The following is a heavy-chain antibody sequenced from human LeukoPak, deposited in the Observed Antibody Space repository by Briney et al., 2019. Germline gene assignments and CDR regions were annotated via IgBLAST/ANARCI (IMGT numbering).Heavy chain of an antibody. CDR2: ISSSSSTI. D-gene: IGHD3-3*01. CDR1: GFTFSSYS. J-gene: IGHJ3*02. CDR3: ARDESLGDFWSGYFDALDI. V-gene: IGHV3-48*01. Sequence: PGGSLRLSCAASGFTFSSYSMNWVRQAPGKGLEWVSYISSSSSTIYYADSVKGRFTISRDNAKNSLYLQMNSLRAEDTAVYYCARDESLGDFWSGYFDALDIWGQGTMVTVSS.